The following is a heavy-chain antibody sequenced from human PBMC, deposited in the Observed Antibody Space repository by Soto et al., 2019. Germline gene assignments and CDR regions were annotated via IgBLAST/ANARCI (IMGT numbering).Heavy chain of an antibody. CDR2: ISYDGDNK. D-gene: IGHD6-19*01. CDR1: GFTYSNYG. V-gene: IGHV3-30*18. Sequence: QVQLVESGGGVVQPGRSLRLSCVASGFTYSNYGMHWVRQAPGSGLEWVAMISYDGDNKDYADSVKGRFTISRDNSKNTLYLEMTSLTVEDPAVYYCAKDRRSSGWYYFDHWGQGALVTVSS. J-gene: IGHJ4*02. CDR3: AKDRRSSGWYYFDH.